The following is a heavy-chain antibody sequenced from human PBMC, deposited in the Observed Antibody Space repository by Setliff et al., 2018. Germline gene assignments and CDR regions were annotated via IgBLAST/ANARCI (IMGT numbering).Heavy chain of an antibody. Sequence: SETLSLTCTVSGGSISSHYWSWIRQPPGKGLEWIGSIYYTTNGHYNPSLKSRVTMSVDTSKNHFSLELTSVTAADTAVYYCARAPVGDRNGLFDSWGQGTLVTSP. CDR2: IYYTTNG. J-gene: IGHJ4*02. D-gene: IGHD3-16*01. CDR3: ARAPVGDRNGLFDS. CDR1: GGSISSHY. V-gene: IGHV4-59*08.